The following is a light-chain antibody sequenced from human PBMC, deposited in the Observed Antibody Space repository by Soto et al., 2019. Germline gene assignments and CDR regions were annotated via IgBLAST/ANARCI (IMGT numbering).Light chain of an antibody. V-gene: IGKV3-20*01. CDR2: RAS. Sequence: DIVLTQSPDTLSLSPGERATLSCRASQSVSSNYLAWYQQRPGQPPRLLIYRASTRATGIPDRFSGSGSGTDFTLTISRLEPEDFAVYLCQQYGTSLLFTFGPGTKVDIK. CDR3: QQYGTSLLFT. CDR1: QSVSSNY. J-gene: IGKJ3*01.